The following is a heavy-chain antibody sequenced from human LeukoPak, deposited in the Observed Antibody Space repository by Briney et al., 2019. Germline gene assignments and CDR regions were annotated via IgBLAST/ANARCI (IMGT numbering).Heavy chain of an antibody. V-gene: IGHV1-18*01. CDR2: ISAYNGNT. D-gene: IGHD4-17*01. CDR3: ARDPDGDYVFDAFDI. CDR1: GYTFTSYG. J-gene: IGHJ3*02. Sequence: ASVKVSCKASGYTFTSYGISWVRQAPGQGLEWMGWISAYNGNTNYAQKLQGRVTMTTDTSTSTAYMELRSLRSDDTAVYYCARDPDGDYVFDAFDIWGQGTMVTVSS.